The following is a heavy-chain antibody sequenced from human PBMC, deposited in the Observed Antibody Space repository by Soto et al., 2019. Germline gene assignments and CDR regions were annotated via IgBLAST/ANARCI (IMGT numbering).Heavy chain of an antibody. Sequence: EVQLVESGGGLVQPGGSLRLSCGASGFTFSNYWMHWVRQAPGEGLVWVSRINGDGSFTRFADSVKGRFTISRDNAKNTLYLQMNSLRVDDTAVYYCARVGGGSGNFDYWGQGTLVTDSS. CDR1: GFTFSNYW. CDR2: INGDGSFT. D-gene: IGHD3-10*01. V-gene: IGHV3-74*01. CDR3: ARVGGGSGNFDY. J-gene: IGHJ4*02.